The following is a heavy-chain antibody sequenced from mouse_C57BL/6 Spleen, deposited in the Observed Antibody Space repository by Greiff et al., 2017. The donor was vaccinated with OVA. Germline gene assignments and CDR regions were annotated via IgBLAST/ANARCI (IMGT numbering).Heavy chain of an antibody. CDR3: ARENYGSLYVTQFDY. D-gene: IGHD1-1*01. CDR2: IYPGDGDT. V-gene: IGHV1-82*01. J-gene: IGHJ2*01. CDR1: GYAFSSSW. Sequence: QVQLQQSGPELVKPGASVKISCKASGYAFSSSWMNWVKQRPGKGLEWIGRIYPGDGDTNYNGKFKGKATLTADKSSSTAYMQLSSLTSEDSAVYFCARENYGSLYVTQFDYWGQGTTLTVSS.